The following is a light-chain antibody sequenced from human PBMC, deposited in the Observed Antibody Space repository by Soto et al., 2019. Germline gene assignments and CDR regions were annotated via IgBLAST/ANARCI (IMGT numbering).Light chain of an antibody. J-gene: IGKJ2*01. CDR3: QQSYSTPHT. CDR1: QSVDSRY. Sequence: EIVLTQSPGTLSLSPGERATLSCRASQSVDSRYLAWYQQPPGRAPRLLIYGASSRATGTPDRFSGSGSGTDFTLTISRLEPEDFATYYCQQSYSTPHTFGQGTKLEIK. CDR2: GAS. V-gene: IGKV3-20*01.